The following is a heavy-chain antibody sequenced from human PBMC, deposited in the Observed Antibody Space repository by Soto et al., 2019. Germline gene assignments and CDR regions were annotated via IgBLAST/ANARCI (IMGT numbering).Heavy chain of an antibody. CDR2: IYYTGST. CDR1: GGSISSYY. J-gene: IGHJ3*02. Sequence: QVQLQESGPGLVKPSETLSLTFTGSGGSISSYYWSWIRQPPGKGLEWIAYIYYTGSTNYNPSLKSRVNISVDTSKNQFSLKLSSVTAADTAVYNCARYGDFAAAFDIWGQGTMVTVSS. V-gene: IGHV4-59*01. CDR3: ARYGDFAAAFDI. D-gene: IGHD4-17*01.